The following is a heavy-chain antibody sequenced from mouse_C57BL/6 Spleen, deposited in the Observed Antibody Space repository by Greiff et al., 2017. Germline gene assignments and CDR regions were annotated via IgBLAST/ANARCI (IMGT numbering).Heavy chain of an antibody. D-gene: IGHD3-2*02. J-gene: IGHJ4*01. V-gene: IGHV1-69*01. CDR1: GYTFTSYW. CDR3: ARHSSGYYAMDY. CDR2: IDPSDSYT. Sequence: VQLQQPGAELVMPGASVKLSCKASGYTFTSYWMHWVKQRPGQGLEWIGEIDPSDSYTNYNQKFKGKSTLTVDKSSSTAYMQLSSLTSEDSAVYYCARHSSGYYAMDYWGQGTSVTVSS.